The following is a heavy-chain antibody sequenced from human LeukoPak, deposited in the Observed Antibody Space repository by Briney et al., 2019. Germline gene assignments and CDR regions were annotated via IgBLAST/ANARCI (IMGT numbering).Heavy chain of an antibody. CDR2: INHNGNVN. J-gene: IGHJ6*02. Sequence: GGSLRLSCAASGYTFSDHYMDWARQAPGKRLEWVASINHNGNVNYYVDSVKGRFTISRDNAKNSLYLQMSNLRAEDTAVYFCARGGGLDVWGQGATVTVSS. D-gene: IGHD3-16*01. V-gene: IGHV3-7*03. CDR1: GYTFSDHY. CDR3: ARGGGLDV.